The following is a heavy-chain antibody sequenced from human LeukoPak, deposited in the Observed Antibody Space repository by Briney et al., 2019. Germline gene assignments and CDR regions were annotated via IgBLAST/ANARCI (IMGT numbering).Heavy chain of an antibody. CDR1: GGSISGYY. Sequence: SETLSLTCTVSGGSISGYYWSWIRQPAGKGLEWIGRIYSSGSINYNPSLKSRVTMSADTSKNQFSLKLSSVTAADTAVYFCARFGDYADYWGQGTLVTVSS. J-gene: IGHJ4*02. D-gene: IGHD4-17*01. V-gene: IGHV4-4*07. CDR2: IYSSGSI. CDR3: ARFGDYADY.